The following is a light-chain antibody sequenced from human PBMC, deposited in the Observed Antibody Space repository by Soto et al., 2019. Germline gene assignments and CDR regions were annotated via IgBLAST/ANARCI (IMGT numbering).Light chain of an antibody. CDR3: SSYTSSGTYV. CDR2: EVS. V-gene: IGLV2-18*02. J-gene: IGLJ1*01. CDR1: NSYVGSYDR. Sequence: QSTLNQPPSVSGATGQSVTISYTQNNSYVGSYDRVSWYQQPPGTAPKPMSYEVSNRPSGVPDRFSGSKSGNTASLTISGLQAEDEADYYCSSYTSSGTYVFGTGTKVTVL.